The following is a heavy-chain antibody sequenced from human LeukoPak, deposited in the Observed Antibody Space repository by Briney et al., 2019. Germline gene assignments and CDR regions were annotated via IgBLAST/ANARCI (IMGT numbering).Heavy chain of an antibody. Sequence: ASVKVSCKASGYTFTSYAMHWVRQAPGRRLEWMGWINAGNGNTKYSQKFQGRVTITRDTSASTAYMELSSLRSEDTAVYYCARDTIVGARRGDFDYWGQGTLVTVSS. CDR1: GYTFTSYA. J-gene: IGHJ4*02. CDR3: ARDTIVGARRGDFDY. V-gene: IGHV1-3*01. CDR2: INAGNGNT. D-gene: IGHD1-26*01.